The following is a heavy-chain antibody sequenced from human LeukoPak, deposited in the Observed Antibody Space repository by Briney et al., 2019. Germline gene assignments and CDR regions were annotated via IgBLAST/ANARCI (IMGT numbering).Heavy chain of an antibody. V-gene: IGHV5-51*01. J-gene: IGHJ3*02. CDR2: IYPGDSDT. CDR1: GYSFTTSW. D-gene: IGHD2-2*01. CDR3: ARRKNPAAIGAFDI. Sequence: GESLKISCKGSGYSFTTSWIAWVRQMPGKGLEWMGIIYPGDSDTRYSPSFQGQVTISADKSISTAYLQWSSLKASDTAMYYCARRKNPAAIGAFDIWGQGTMVTVSS.